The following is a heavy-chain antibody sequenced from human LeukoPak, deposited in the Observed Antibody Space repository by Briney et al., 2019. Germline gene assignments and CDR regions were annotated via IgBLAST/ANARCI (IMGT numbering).Heavy chain of an antibody. Sequence: GESLKISCKASGYSFSDYWVGYWMGWVRQMPGKELEWMGIIFPADSDTRYSPSFQYQVTISADKYIYTAYLQWSSLKASDTAMYLCAKLEYCSGLSCYNAFDIWGQGTMVSVSS. V-gene: IGHV5-51*01. J-gene: IGHJ3*02. CDR3: AKLEYCSGLSCYNAFDI. CDR2: IFPADSDT. CDR1: GYSFSDYWVGYW. D-gene: IGHD2-15*01.